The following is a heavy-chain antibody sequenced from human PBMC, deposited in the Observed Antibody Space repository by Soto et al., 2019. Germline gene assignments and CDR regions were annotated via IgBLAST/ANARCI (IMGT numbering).Heavy chain of an antibody. CDR3: AKEDSRGWPNDY. V-gene: IGHV3-48*04. Sequence: GGSLRLSCAASGFTFSSYSMNWVRQAPGQGLEWVSYISSSSSTIYYADSVKGRFTISRDNSKNSLYLQMNSLRTEDTAVYYCAKEDSRGWPNDYWGQGTLVTVSS. CDR1: GFTFSSYS. D-gene: IGHD6-19*01. J-gene: IGHJ4*02. CDR2: ISSSSSTI.